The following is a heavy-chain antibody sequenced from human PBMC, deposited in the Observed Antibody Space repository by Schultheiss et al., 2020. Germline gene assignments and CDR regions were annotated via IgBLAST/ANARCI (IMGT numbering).Heavy chain of an antibody. Sequence: SETLSLTCTVSGDSISSGDYYWSWIRQPPGKGLEWIGYISYSANTKYNPSLESRVTISADMSKNQFSLKLSSVTAADTAVYYCARAGLVGAAPGKYYGMDVWGQGIAVTVSS. CDR2: ISYSANT. CDR1: GDSISSGDYY. J-gene: IGHJ6*02. CDR3: ARAGLVGAAPGKYYGMDV. D-gene: IGHD2-15*01. V-gene: IGHV4-61*08.